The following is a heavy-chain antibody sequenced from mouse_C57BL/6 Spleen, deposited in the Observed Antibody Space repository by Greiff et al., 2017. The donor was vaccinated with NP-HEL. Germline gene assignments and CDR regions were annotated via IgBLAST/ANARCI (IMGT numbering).Heavy chain of an antibody. J-gene: IGHJ1*03. CDR2: IRNKANGYTT. V-gene: IGHV7-3*01. Sequence: EVKLMESGGGLVQPGGSLSLSCAASGFTFTDYYMSWVRQPPGKALEWLGFIRNKANGYTTEYSASVKGRFTISRDNSQSILYLQMKALRAEDSATYYCARYRGYWDFDVWGTGTTVTVSS. CDR1: GFTFTDYY. CDR3: ARYRGYWDFDV.